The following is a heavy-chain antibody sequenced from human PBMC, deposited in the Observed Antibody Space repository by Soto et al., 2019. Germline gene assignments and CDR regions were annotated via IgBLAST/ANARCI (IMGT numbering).Heavy chain of an antibody. D-gene: IGHD3-10*01. V-gene: IGHV4-59*01. CDR1: GGSISSYY. CDR2: IYYSGST. CDR3: ASFMVRGFFRGFDY. Sequence: SETLSLTCTVSGGSISSYYWSWIRQPPGKGLEWNGYIYYSGSTNYNPSLKSRVTISVDTSKNQFSLKLSSVTAADTAVYYCASFMVRGFFRGFDYWGQGTLVTVSS. J-gene: IGHJ4*02.